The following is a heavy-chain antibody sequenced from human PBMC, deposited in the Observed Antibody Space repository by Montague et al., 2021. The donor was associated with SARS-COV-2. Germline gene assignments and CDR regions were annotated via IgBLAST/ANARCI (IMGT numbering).Heavy chain of an antibody. CDR3: AHRLARHYDTNAHLWCPFDY. D-gene: IGHD3-22*01. J-gene: IGHJ4*02. V-gene: IGHV2-5*02. CDR2: XYWDDDK. CDR1: GFSLSTSGVG. Sequence: PALVKPTQTLTLTCTFSGFSLSTSGVGVGWIRQPPGKALEWLALXYWDDDKRYSPSLKTRLTITKDTSKNQVVLTMTNMDPVDTGTYYCAHRLARHYDTNAHLWCPFDYWGQGTLVTVSS.